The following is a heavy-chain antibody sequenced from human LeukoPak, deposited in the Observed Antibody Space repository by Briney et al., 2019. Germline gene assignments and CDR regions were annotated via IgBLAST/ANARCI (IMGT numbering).Heavy chain of an antibody. CDR2: ISSSSYI. V-gene: IGHV3-21*01. D-gene: IGHD6-19*01. CDR3: ARSSDWFNWFDP. CDR1: GFTFSSYS. J-gene: IGHJ5*02. Sequence: GGSLRLSCVASGFTFSSYSMNWVRQAPGKGLEWVSSISSSSYIYYADSVKGRFTISRDNAKNSLYLQMNSLRAEDTAVYYCARSSDWFNWFDPWGQGTLVTVSS.